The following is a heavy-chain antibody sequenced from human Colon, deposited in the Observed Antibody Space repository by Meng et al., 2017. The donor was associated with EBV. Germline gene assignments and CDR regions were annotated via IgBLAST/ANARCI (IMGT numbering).Heavy chain of an antibody. CDR1: GWSFRCHY. D-gene: IGHD6-19*01. CDR3: ARLYPPDQWLLTSDTSEY. CDR2: SNHSRST. J-gene: IGHJ4*02. Sequence: VQPQQCGAGLLKPSESLSLTGAFYGWSFRCHYWTWIRQPPGKGLEWIGESNHSRSTNYNPSLKSRVTISTDTSKNQFSLKVKSVTAADTAVYFCARLYPPDQWLLTSDTSEYWGQGTLVTVSS. V-gene: IGHV4-34*01.